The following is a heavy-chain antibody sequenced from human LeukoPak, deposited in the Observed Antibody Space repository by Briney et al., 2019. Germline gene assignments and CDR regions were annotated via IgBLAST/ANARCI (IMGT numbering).Heavy chain of an antibody. D-gene: IGHD6-19*01. V-gene: IGHV1-2*06. CDR2: INPNSGGT. CDR3: AREVHSSGWDY. CDR1: GYTFTGYY. J-gene: IGHJ4*02. Sequence: ASVKVSCKASGYTFTGYYMHWVRQAPGQGLEWMGRINPNSGGTNYAQKFQGRVTITRDTSASTAYMELSSLRSEDTAVYYCAREVHSSGWDYWGQGTLVTVSS.